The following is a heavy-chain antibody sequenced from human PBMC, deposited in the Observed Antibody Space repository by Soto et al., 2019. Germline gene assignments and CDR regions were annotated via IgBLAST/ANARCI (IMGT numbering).Heavy chain of an antibody. CDR1: DDFISSYY. V-gene: IGHV4-4*07. Sequence: PSETLSLTCTVSDDFISSYYWNWIRQPAGKGPAWTGRVSTSGATNYNPALESRVTMSVDTSKKQCSLKLTSVTAADTAVYFCARADYEILTGSYAMDVWGQGTTVTGSS. D-gene: IGHD3-9*01. CDR2: VSTSGAT. J-gene: IGHJ6*02. CDR3: ARADYEILTGSYAMDV.